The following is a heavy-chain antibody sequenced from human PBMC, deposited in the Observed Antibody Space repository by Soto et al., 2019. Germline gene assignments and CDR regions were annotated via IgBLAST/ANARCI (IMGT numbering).Heavy chain of an antibody. CDR1: GGSVTGDHYH. V-gene: IGHV4-61*01. CDR3: AGYIGGVGGRGS. CDR2: ILYSGNT. J-gene: IGHJ4*02. D-gene: IGHD2-15*01. Sequence: QVQLQESGPGLVKPSETLSLICAVSGGSVTGDHYHWSWIRQPPGEGLEWIGYILYSGNTNYNPPLXSXXAISIDTSKNQFSLKLSSVTTSDTAVYYCAGYIGGVGGRGSWGQGNLVTVSS.